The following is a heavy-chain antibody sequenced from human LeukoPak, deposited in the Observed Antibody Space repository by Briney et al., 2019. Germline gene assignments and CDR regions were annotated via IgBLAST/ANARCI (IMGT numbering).Heavy chain of an antibody. J-gene: IGHJ5*02. CDR1: GYTFTGYY. D-gene: IGHD3-3*01. CDR3: ARGLEWLTRRHTWFDP. Sequence: ASVKVSCKASGYTFTGYYMHWVRQAPGQGLEWMGWISAYNGNTNYAQRLQGRVTMTTDTSTSTAYMELRSLRSDDTAVYYCARGLEWLTRRHTWFDPWGQGTLVTVSS. V-gene: IGHV1-18*04. CDR2: ISAYNGNT.